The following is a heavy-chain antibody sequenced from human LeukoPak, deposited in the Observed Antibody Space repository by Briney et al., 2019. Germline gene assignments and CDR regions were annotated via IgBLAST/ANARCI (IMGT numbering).Heavy chain of an antibody. CDR2: INHSGST. CDR3: ARHTAFDY. CDR1: GGSFSGYY. Sequence: TSETLSLTCAVYGGSFSGYYWSWIRQPPGKGLEWIGEINHSGSTNYNPSLKSRVTISVDTSKNQFSLKLSSVTAADTAVHYCARHTAFDYWGQGTLVTVSS. V-gene: IGHV4-34*01. J-gene: IGHJ4*02. D-gene: IGHD5-18*01.